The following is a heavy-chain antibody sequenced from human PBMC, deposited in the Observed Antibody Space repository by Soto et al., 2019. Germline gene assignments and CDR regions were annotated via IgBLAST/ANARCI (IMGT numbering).Heavy chain of an antibody. Sequence: EVQLLESGGGLVQPGRSLRLSCAASGFTFSSYAMSWVRQAPGKGLEWVSAISGSGGTTYYAASVKGRFTISRDNSKKTLFLQSNSLGAEDTAVYYCAKFFVETGGSSGWPWTFDYWGKGTLVTVSS. CDR1: GFTFSSYA. J-gene: IGHJ4*02. CDR2: ISGSGGTT. D-gene: IGHD6-25*01. CDR3: AKFFVETGGSSGWPWTFDY. V-gene: IGHV3-23*01.